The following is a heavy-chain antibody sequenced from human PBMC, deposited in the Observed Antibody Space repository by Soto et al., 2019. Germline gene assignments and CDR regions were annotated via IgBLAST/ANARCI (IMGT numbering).Heavy chain of an antibody. J-gene: IGHJ4*02. Sequence: QVQLVQSGAEVKKPGASVKVSCKPSGYTFTSYGISWVRQAPGQGLEWMGWISASNGNTNYAQKLQGRVTMTTDTSTSKAYMELRSLRSDDTAVYYCARVRYSYGPYYFDYWGEGTLVTVSS. D-gene: IGHD5-18*01. V-gene: IGHV1-18*01. CDR1: GYTFTSYG. CDR2: ISASNGNT. CDR3: ARVRYSYGPYYFDY.